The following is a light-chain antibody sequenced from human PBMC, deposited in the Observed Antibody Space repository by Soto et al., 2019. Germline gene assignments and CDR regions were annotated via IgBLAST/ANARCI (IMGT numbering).Light chain of an antibody. CDR1: QGIRSF. V-gene: IGKV1-27*01. CDR3: QKYSSVPV. Sequence: DIQMTQSPTSLSASVGDRVTITCRASQGIRSFVAWYQQKPGKAPKLLIYAASTLQTGVPSRFSGSGSGTDFTLTTILLQPEDVATYSYQKYSSVPVFGPGTKVEI. CDR2: AAS. J-gene: IGKJ3*01.